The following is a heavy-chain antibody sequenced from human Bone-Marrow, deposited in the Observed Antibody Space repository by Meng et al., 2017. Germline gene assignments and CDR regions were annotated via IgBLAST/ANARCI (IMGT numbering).Heavy chain of an antibody. CDR2: IYYSGST. J-gene: IGHJ3*02. CDR3: TTGFHCSGGSCYSAGALDI. V-gene: IGHV4-59*01. CDR1: GGSISSYY. Sequence: SETLSLTCTVSGGSISSYYWSWIRQPPGKGLEWIGYIYYSGSTNYNPSLKSRVTISVDTSKNQFSLKLSSVTAADTAVYYCTTGFHCSGGSCYSAGALDIWGQGTMVTVSS. D-gene: IGHD2-15*01.